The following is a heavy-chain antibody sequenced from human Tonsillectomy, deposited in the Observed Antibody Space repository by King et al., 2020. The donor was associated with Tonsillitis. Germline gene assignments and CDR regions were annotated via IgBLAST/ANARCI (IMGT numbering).Heavy chain of an antibody. CDR2: IIPILGIA. V-gene: IGHV1-69*09. J-gene: IGHJ6*03. D-gene: IGHD3-10*01. CDR3: ARDLMFRGTNPVYYYMDV. Sequence: VQLVESGAEVKKPGSSVKVSCEASGGTFSSYAISWVRQAPGQGLEWMGRIIPILGIANYAQKFQGRVTITADKSTTTAYMELSSLRSEDTAVYYCARDLMFRGTNPVYYYMDVWGKGTTVTVSS. CDR1: GGTFSSYA.